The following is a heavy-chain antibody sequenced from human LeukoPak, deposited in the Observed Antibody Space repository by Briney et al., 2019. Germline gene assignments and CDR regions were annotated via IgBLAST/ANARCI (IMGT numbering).Heavy chain of an antibody. CDR2: IYYSGST. Sequence: NPSETLSLTCTVSGGSISSYYWSWIRQPPGKGLEWIGYIYYSGSTNYNPSLKSRVTISVDTPKNQFSLKLTSVTAADTAVYYCARTRAYGGRPDYWGQGTLVTVSS. CDR3: ARTRAYGGRPDY. J-gene: IGHJ4*02. V-gene: IGHV4-59*01. D-gene: IGHD4-23*01. CDR1: GGSISSYY.